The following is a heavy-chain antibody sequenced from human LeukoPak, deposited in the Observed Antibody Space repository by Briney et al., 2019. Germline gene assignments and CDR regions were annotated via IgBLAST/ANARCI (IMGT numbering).Heavy chain of an antibody. CDR3: ARGVFDY. J-gene: IGHJ4*02. CDR1: GFTFSSYW. CDR2: ISSSGSPI. Sequence: QPGGSLRLSCAASGFTFSSYWMHWVRQAPGKGLEWVSHISSSGSPIYYADSVKGRFTISRDNAKNSLYLQMNSLRAEDTAMYYCARGVFDYWGQGTLVAVSS. V-gene: IGHV3-48*01.